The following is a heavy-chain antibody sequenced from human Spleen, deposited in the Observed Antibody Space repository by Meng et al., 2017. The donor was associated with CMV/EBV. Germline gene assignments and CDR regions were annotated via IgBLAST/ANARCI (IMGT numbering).Heavy chain of an antibody. CDR1: GFTFSKYL. CDR3: AKIDYGEFYFEY. V-gene: IGHV3-23*03. D-gene: IGHD4-17*01. CDR2: IYDGGSNT. J-gene: IGHJ4*02. Sequence: CVASGFTFSKYLLSWVRQAPGKGLEWVSVIYDGGSNTYYADSVKGRFTISRDSSKNTLYLQMNRLRAEDTAIYYCAKIDYGEFYFEYWGQGTLVTVSS.